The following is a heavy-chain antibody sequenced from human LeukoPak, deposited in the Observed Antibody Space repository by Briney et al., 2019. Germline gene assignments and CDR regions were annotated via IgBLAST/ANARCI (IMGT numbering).Heavy chain of an antibody. Sequence: ASVKVSCKASGYTFTSDDINWVRQATGQGLEWMGWMNPNSGNTGYAQKFQGRVTMTRNTSISTAYMELSSLRSEDTAVYYCARARPIDDFWSGYYDYYYYYGMDVWGQGTTVTVSS. CDR3: ARARPIDDFWSGYYDYYYYYGMDV. D-gene: IGHD3-3*01. CDR2: MNPNSGNT. J-gene: IGHJ6*02. CDR1: GYTFTSDD. V-gene: IGHV1-8*01.